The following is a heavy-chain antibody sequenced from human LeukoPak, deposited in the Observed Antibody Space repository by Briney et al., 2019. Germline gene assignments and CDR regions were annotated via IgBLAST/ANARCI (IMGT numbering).Heavy chain of an antibody. Sequence: GASVKVSCKASGGSFSSDAISWVRQVPGQGLEWVGQIIPIYGATNYAQKFQDRVTITTVDSPSTAHMELSSLRPDDTAVYYCAREPRICGNTDCYPAFDIWGQGTTVIVSS. J-gene: IGHJ3*02. V-gene: IGHV1-69*05. D-gene: IGHD2-21*02. CDR3: AREPRICGNTDCYPAFDI. CDR2: IIPIYGAT. CDR1: GGSFSSDA.